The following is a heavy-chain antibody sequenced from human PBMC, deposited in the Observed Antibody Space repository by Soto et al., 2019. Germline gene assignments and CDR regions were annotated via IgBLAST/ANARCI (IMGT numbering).Heavy chain of an antibody. Sequence: QVQLQQWGAGLLKPSETLSLTCAVYGGSFSGYYWSWIRQPPGKGLEWIGEINHSGSTNYNPSLKSRVTTSVDTSKHQFSLKLSSVPAADTAVYCCASRITMVRGVIYGMDVWGQGTTVSVSS. V-gene: IGHV4-34*01. D-gene: IGHD3-10*01. CDR2: INHSGST. CDR3: ASRITMVRGVIYGMDV. CDR1: GGSFSGYY. J-gene: IGHJ6*02.